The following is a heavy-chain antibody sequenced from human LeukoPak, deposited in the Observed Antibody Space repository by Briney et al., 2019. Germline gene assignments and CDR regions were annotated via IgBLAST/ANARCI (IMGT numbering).Heavy chain of an antibody. V-gene: IGHV3-53*01. CDR2: IYIGGST. CDR3: ARCKIGSHFDY. CDR1: ALTVTSTY. J-gene: IGHJ4*02. Sequence: GGSLRLSCAASALTVTSTYMSWVRQAPGMGLEWVSVIYIGGSTYYADSVKGRFTISRDSSENTVYLQMTSLRVEDTAVYYCARCKIGSHFDYWGQGTLVTVSS. D-gene: IGHD1-26*01.